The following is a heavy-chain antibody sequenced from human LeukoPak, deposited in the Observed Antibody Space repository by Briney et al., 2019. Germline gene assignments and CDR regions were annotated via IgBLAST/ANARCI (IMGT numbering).Heavy chain of an antibody. CDR3: ARGLMVRGVLNYYYYYGMDA. D-gene: IGHD3-10*01. J-gene: IGHJ6*02. CDR1: GGSISSGGYS. CDR2: IYHSGST. Sequence: PSQTLSLTCAVSGGSISSGGYSWSWIRQPPGKGLEWIGYIYHSGSTYYNPSLKSRVTISVDRSKNQFSPKLSSVTAADTAVYYCARGLMVRGVLNYYYYYGMDAWGQGTTVTVSS. V-gene: IGHV4-30-2*01.